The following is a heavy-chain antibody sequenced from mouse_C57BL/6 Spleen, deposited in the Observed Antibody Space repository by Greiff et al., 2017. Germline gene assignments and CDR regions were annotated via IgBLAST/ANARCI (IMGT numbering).Heavy chain of an antibody. CDR1: GFSLTSYG. CDR3: ARSDYDYDVGFAY. CDR2: IWSGGST. D-gene: IGHD2-4*01. Sequence: VKLKQSGPGLVQPSQSLSITCTVSGFSLTSYGVHWVRQSPGKGLEWLGVIWSGGSTDYNAAFISRLSISKDNSKSQVFFKMNSLQADDTAIYYCARSDYDYDVGFAYWGQGTLVTVSA. J-gene: IGHJ3*01. V-gene: IGHV2-2*01.